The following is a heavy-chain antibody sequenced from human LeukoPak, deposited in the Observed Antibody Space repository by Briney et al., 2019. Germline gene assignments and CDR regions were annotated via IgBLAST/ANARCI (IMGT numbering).Heavy chain of an antibody. CDR3: ARGAPSGYDSYYFDY. V-gene: IGHV4-31*03. CDR1: GGSISSGGYY. CDR2: IYYSGST. J-gene: IGHJ4*02. Sequence: SSGTLSLTCTVSGGSISSGGYYWRWFRHHPGKALEWIGYIYYSGSTYYNPSLKSRVTISVDTSKNQFSLKLSSVTAADTAVYYCARGAPSGYDSYYFDYWGQGTLVTVSS. D-gene: IGHD5-12*01.